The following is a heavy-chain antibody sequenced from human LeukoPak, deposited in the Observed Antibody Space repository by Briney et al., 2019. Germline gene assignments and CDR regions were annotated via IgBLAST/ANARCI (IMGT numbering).Heavy chain of an antibody. CDR1: GFTFDDYA. Sequence: GGSLRLSCAASGFTFDDYAMHWVRRAPGKGLEWVSGISWNSGSIGYADSVKGRFTISRDNAKNSLYLQMNSLRAEDTALYYCAKDTRRLGYYYYGMDVWGQGTTVTVSS. V-gene: IGHV3-9*01. CDR2: ISWNSGSI. J-gene: IGHJ6*02. D-gene: IGHD4-17*01. CDR3: AKDTRRLGYYYYGMDV.